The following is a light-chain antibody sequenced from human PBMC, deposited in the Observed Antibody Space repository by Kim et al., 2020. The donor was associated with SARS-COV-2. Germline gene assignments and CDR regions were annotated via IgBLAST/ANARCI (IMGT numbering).Light chain of an antibody. Sequence: QSVVTQPASVSGSPGQSITISCTGTSSDVGGYNYVSWYQQHPGKAPKLMIYDVSNRPSGVSNRFSGSKSGNTACLTISGLQAEDEADYYCSSYTSSSSWVFGGGTQLTVL. CDR1: SSDVGGYNY. CDR2: DVS. J-gene: IGLJ3*02. V-gene: IGLV2-14*03. CDR3: SSYTSSSSWV.